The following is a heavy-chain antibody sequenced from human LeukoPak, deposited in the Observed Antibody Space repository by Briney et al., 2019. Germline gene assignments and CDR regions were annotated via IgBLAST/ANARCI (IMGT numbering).Heavy chain of an antibody. V-gene: IGHV3-30*02. CDR3: AKLGPFDYDFWSGYYALDY. CDR2: IRYDGSDK. CDR1: GFTFSNYG. J-gene: IGHJ4*02. D-gene: IGHD3-3*01. Sequence: GGSLRLSCAAYGFTFSNYGMHWVRQAPGKGLEWVAFIRYDGSDKYYADSVKGRLTISRDNSKKTLYLQMNSLRAEDTAVYYCAKLGPFDYDFWSGYYALDYWGQGTLVTVSS.